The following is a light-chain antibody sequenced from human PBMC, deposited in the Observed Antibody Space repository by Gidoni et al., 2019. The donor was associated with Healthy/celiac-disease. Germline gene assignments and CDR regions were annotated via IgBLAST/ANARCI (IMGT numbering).Light chain of an antibody. CDR1: SSDVGGYNY. J-gene: IGLJ2*01. V-gene: IGLV2-14*01. Sequence: QSALTQPASLSGSPGQSITISCTGTSSDVGGYNYVSWSQQHPGKAPKLMIYEVSNRPSGVSNRFSGSKSGNTASLTITGLQAEDEADYYCSSYTSSSTPQVVFGGGTKLTVL. CDR3: SSYTSSSTPQVV. CDR2: EVS.